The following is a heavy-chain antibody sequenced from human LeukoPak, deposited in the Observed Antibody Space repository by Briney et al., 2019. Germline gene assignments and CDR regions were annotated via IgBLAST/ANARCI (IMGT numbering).Heavy chain of an antibody. V-gene: IGHV3-30-3*01. CDR2: ISYDGSNK. D-gene: IGHD5-12*01. CDR1: GLTFNSYA. CDR3: ARDRVSGFLDY. Sequence: PGRSLRLSCAASGLTFNSYAMHWVRQAPGKGLEWVAVISYDGSNKYYADSVKGRFTISRDNSKNTLYLQMNSLRAEDTAVYYCARDRVSGFLDYWGHGTLVTVSS. J-gene: IGHJ4*01.